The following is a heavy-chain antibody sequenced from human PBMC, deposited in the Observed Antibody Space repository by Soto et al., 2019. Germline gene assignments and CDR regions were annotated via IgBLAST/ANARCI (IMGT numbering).Heavy chain of an antibody. CDR1: GFTFSSYA. CDR3: ARDMSVGTYNYYYGMDV. V-gene: IGHV3-23*01. Sequence: EVQLLESGGGLGQPGGSLRLSCAASGFTFSSYAMTWVRQAPGRGLEWVSAISGSGSPTYYADSVKGRFTISRDNSKNTLYLQMNSLRADDTAVYYCARDMSVGTYNYYYGMDVWGQGTTVTVSS. D-gene: IGHD1-26*01. CDR2: ISGSGSPT. J-gene: IGHJ6*02.